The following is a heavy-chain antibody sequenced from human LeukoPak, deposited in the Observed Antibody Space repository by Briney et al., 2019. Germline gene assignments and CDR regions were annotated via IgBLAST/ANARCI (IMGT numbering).Heavy chain of an antibody. CDR3: ARQAAGRPRIGIAVAPEADYGMDV. CDR1: GYTFTSYD. CDR2: MNPNSGNT. Sequence: ASVKVSCKASGYTFTSYDINWVRQATGQGLEWMGWMNPNSGNTGYAQKFQGRVTMTRNTSISTAYMELSSLRSEDTAVYYCARQAAGRPRIGIAVAPEADYGMDVWGQGTTVTVSS. J-gene: IGHJ6*02. D-gene: IGHD6-19*01. V-gene: IGHV1-8*01.